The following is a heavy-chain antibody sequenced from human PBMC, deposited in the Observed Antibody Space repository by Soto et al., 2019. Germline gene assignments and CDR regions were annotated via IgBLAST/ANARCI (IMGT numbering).Heavy chain of an antibody. CDR1: GDSVSSVGFH. CDR3: ARAPVGLDTISYFDY. J-gene: IGHJ4*02. Sequence: NPSETLSLTCTVSGDSVSSVGFHWAWLRRPPGKGLEWIGYIYNGGSTYYRPSLESRMHMSLGATRNHYSLRLTSVTAADTAVYFCARAPVGLDTISYFDYWGQGKLVTVYS. D-gene: IGHD3-3*01. CDR2: IYNGGST. V-gene: IGHV4-30-4*01.